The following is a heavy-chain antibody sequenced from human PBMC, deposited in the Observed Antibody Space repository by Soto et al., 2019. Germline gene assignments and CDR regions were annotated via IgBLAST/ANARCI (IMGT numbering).Heavy chain of an antibody. Sequence: EVQLVESGGGLVKPGGSLRLSCAASGFTFSSYSMNWVRQAPGKGLEWVSSISSSSSYIYYADSVKGRFTISRDNAKNSLYLQMNSLRAEDTAVYYCARDYGSGGGYFDYWGQGTLVTVSS. CDR2: ISSSSSYI. CDR1: GFTFSSYS. V-gene: IGHV3-21*01. CDR3: ARDYGSGGGYFDY. J-gene: IGHJ4*02. D-gene: IGHD3-10*01.